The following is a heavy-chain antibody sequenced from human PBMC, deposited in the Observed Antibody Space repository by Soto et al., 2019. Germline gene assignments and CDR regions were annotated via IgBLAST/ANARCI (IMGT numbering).Heavy chain of an antibody. CDR3: ARTRSFTLGFYYDGMDV. J-gene: IGHJ6*02. CDR2: IYPGDSDT. CDR1: GYSFASSW. D-gene: IGHD6-6*01. V-gene: IGHV5-51*01. Sequence: PXESLKMSFQGSGYSFASSWIGWVRQIPGKDLEWMGIIYPGDSDTRYSPSFQGQVTISADKSLRTAYLQWTSLKASDTALYYCARTRSFTLGFYYDGMDVWGQGTTVTVSS.